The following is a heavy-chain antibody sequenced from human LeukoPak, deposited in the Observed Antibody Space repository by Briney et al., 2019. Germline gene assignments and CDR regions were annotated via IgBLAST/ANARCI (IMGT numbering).Heavy chain of an antibody. V-gene: IGHV2-5*02. CDR3: AHIPPRALIAGIAAAVYYFDY. Sequence: SGPTLVNPTQTLTLTCTFSGFSLSTSGVGVGWIRQPPGKALEWLALIYWDDDKRYSPSLKSRLTITKDTSKNQVVLTMTNMDPVDTATYYCAHIPPRALIAGIAAAVYYFDYWGQGTLVTVSP. CDR2: IYWDDDK. D-gene: IGHD6-13*01. J-gene: IGHJ4*02. CDR1: GFSLSTSGVG.